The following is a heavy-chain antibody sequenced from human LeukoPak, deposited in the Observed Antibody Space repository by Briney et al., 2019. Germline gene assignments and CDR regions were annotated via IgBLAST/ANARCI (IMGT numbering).Heavy chain of an antibody. CDR3: ASSRARAFDI. CDR1: GGSFSGYY. Sequence: PSETLSLTCAVYGGSFSGYYWSWIRQPPGKGLEWIGEIKHSGSTNYNPSLKSRVTISVDTSKNQFSLKLSSVTAADTAVYYCASSRARAFDIWGQGTMVTVSS. D-gene: IGHD2-2*01. J-gene: IGHJ3*02. CDR2: IKHSGST. V-gene: IGHV4-34*01.